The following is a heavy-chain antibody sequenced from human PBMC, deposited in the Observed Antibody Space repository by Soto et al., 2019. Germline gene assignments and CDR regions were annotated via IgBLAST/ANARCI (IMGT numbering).Heavy chain of an antibody. CDR2: ISAYNGNT. Sequence: GASVKVSCKASGYTFTSNGISWVLQAPGQGLEWMGWISAYNGNTNYAQKLQGRVTMTTDTSTSTAYMELRSLRSDDTAVYYCARDGNMIPSHYLDVWGKGTTVTVSS. CDR1: GYTFTSNG. V-gene: IGHV1-18*01. D-gene: IGHD3-16*01. J-gene: IGHJ6*03. CDR3: ARDGNMIPSHYLDV.